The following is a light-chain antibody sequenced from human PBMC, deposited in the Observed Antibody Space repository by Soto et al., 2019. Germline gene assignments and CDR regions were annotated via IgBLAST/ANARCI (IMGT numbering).Light chain of an antibody. CDR3: SSYTSSSKYV. V-gene: IGLV2-14*01. Sequence: QSVLTQPASVSGSPGQSITISCTGTSSDVGIYNYVSWYQQHPGKAPKLMIYEVTNRPSGVSNRFSGSKSGNTASLTISGLQAEDEADYYCSSYTSSSKYVFGAGTRSPS. J-gene: IGLJ1*01. CDR1: SSDVGIYNY. CDR2: EVT.